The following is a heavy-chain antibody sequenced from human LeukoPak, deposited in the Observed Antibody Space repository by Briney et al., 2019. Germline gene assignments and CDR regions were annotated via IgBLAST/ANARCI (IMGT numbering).Heavy chain of an antibody. V-gene: IGHV1-2*06. Sequence: ASVKVSCKASGYTFSNYYIHWVRQAPGQGLEWMGRINPNSGGTNYAQKFQGRVTMTTDTSISTAYMELSGLRSDDTAVYYCARGRGYYLDYWGQGTLVTVSS. CDR3: ARGRGYYLDY. CDR2: INPNSGGT. J-gene: IGHJ4*02. CDR1: GYTFSNYY.